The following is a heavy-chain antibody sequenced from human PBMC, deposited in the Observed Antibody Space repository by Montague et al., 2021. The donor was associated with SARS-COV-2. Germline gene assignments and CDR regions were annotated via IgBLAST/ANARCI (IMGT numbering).Heavy chain of an antibody. V-gene: IGHV4-34*11. D-gene: IGHD6-19*01. J-gene: IGHJ4*02. Sequence: SETLPLTCAVYGGSFSGHYWSWIRQPPGKGLEWMGYHYNSGSTNYSPTLKSRIAMSVDTSENQFSLKLFSVTAADTAVYYCARVVVDASGWYHFDYWGQGALVTVSS. CDR1: GGSFSGHY. CDR3: ARVVVDASGWYHFDY. CDR2: HYNSGST.